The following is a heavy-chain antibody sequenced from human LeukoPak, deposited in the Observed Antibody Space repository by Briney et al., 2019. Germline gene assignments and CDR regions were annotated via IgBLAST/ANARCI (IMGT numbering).Heavy chain of an antibody. CDR2: IYYSGST. D-gene: IGHD5-12*01. CDR3: ARLRGYDSVGWVADY. J-gene: IGHJ4*02. Sequence: RALQTLSLTCTVSGGSISSGGYYWSWIRQHPGKGLEWIRYIYYSGSTYYNPSLKSRVTISVDTSKNQFSLKLSSVTVADTAVYYCARLRGYDSVGWVADYWGQGTLVTVSS. CDR1: GGSISSGGYY. V-gene: IGHV4-31*03.